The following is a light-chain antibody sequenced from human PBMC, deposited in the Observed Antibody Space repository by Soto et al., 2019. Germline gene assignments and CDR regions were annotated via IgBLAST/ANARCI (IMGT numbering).Light chain of an antibody. V-gene: IGKV3-15*01. Sequence: EVVMTQSPATLSVSPGERATLSCRASQTVGKNYLAWYQQKPGQAPRLLIYGISARATGIPARFSGSGSGTEFTLTINSLQSEDFAVYYRQQYTNWPITFGQGTRLEIK. CDR2: GIS. CDR3: QQYTNWPIT. CDR1: QTVGKN. J-gene: IGKJ5*01.